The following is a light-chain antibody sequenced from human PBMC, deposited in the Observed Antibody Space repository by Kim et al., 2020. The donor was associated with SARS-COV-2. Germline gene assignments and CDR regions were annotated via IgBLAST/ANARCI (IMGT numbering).Light chain of an antibody. V-gene: IGKV3-20*01. CDR1: QSVSSNY. CDR2: GAS. Sequence: SPGERATLSCRASQSVSSNYLAWYQQKPGQAPRLLIYGASSRAAGIPDRFSGSGSGTDFTLTISRLEPEDFAMYYCQHYGSSLPYTFGQGTKLEI. J-gene: IGKJ2*01. CDR3: QHYGSSLPYT.